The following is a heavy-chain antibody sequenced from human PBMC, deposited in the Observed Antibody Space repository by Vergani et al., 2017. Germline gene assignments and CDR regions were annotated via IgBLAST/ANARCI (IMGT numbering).Heavy chain of an antibody. CDR2: IYTSGST. D-gene: IGHD3-3*01. CDR1: GGSISSGSSY. CDR3: ARENYDVWSALNPPMDV. Sequence: QVQLQESDPGLVTPSQTLSLTCTVSGGSISSGSSYWSWIRQPAGKGLEWIGRIYTSGSTNYNPSLKRRVTMSVDTSKNQFSLKLSSVTAADTAVYYCARENYDVWSALNPPMDVWGKGTTVTVSS. V-gene: IGHV4-61*02. J-gene: IGHJ6*03.